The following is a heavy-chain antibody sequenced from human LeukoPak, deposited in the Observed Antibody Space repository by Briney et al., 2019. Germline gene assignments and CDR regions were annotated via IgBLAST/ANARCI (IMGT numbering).Heavy chain of an antibody. CDR3: ARDLEGDYYFDY. CDR1: GYTFTSYY. Sequence: ASVKVSCKASGYTFTSYYMHWVRQAPGQGLEWMGIINPSGGSTSYAQKFQGRVAMTRDTSTSTVYMELSSLRSEDTAVYYCARDLEGDYYFDYWGQGTLVTVSS. D-gene: IGHD2-21*02. V-gene: IGHV1-46*01. J-gene: IGHJ4*02. CDR2: INPSGGST.